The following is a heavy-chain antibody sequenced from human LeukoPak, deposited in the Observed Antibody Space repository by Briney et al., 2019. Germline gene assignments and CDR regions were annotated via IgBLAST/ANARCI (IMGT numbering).Heavy chain of an antibody. CDR1: SGSVSSGSAY. V-gene: IGHV4-61*01. CDR2: IYYTGST. Sequence: SETLSLTCTVSSGSVSSGSAYWSWIRQPPGKGLEWIGYIYYTGSTNYNPSLKSRVTISVDTSKNQLSLNLSSVTAADTAVYYCARVFSGSEIYVFDYWGQGTLVTVSS. J-gene: IGHJ4*02. D-gene: IGHD3-10*01. CDR3: ARVFSGSEIYVFDY.